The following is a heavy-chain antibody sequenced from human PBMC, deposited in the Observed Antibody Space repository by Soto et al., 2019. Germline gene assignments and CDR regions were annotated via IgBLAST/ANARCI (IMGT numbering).Heavy chain of an antibody. CDR1: GFTFTNYG. J-gene: IGHJ4*02. Sequence: QVQLVESGGGVVQPGRSLRLSCAASGFTFTNYGMHWVRQAPGKGLEWVAVIWYDGNKKYYADSMKGRFTISRDNSKNTLYLQMNSLRAEDTAIYYCARGAMAAYYFDSWGQGTLVTVSS. V-gene: IGHV3-33*01. D-gene: IGHD2-2*01. CDR2: IWYDGNKK. CDR3: ARGAMAAYYFDS.